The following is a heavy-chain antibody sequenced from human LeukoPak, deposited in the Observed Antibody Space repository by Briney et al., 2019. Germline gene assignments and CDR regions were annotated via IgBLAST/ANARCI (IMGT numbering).Heavy chain of an antibody. V-gene: IGHV3-23*01. D-gene: IGHD3-22*01. Sequence: GGSLRLSCAASGFTFSSYAMSWVRQAPGKGLEWVSAISGSGGSTYYADSVKGRFTISRDNSKNTLYLQMNSLRAEDTAVYYCAKARDSSGYYYPGDFDYWGQGTLVTVSS. CDR3: AKARDSSGYYYPGDFDY. CDR2: ISGSGGST. CDR1: GFTFSSYA. J-gene: IGHJ4*02.